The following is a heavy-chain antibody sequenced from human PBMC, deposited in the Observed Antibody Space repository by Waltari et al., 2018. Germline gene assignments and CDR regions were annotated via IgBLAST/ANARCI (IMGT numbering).Heavy chain of an antibody. CDR3: ARRITIFGVVIMDAFDI. J-gene: IGHJ3*02. CDR1: GGSISSSSYY. Sequence: QLQLQESGPGLVKPSETLSLTCTVSGGSISSSSYYWGWIRQPPGKGLEWVGSIYYSGSTYHNPSLKRRVTISVDTSKNQFSLKLSSVTAADTAVYYCARRITIFGVVIMDAFDIWGQGTMVTVSS. D-gene: IGHD3-3*01. V-gene: IGHV4-39*01. CDR2: IYYSGST.